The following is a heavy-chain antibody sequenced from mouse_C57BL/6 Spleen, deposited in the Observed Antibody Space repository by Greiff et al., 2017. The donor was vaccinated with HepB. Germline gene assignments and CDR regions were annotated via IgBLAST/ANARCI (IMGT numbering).Heavy chain of an antibody. V-gene: IGHV1-52*01. CDR1: GYTFTSYW. CDR2: IDPSDSET. J-gene: IGHJ4*01. D-gene: IGHD1-1*01. Sequence: QVQLKQPGAELVRPGSSVKLSCKASGYTFTSYWMHWVKQRPIQGLEWIGNIDPSDSETHYNQKFKDKATLTVDKSSSTAYRQLSSLTSEASAVYFYASAGNYDYAMDYWGPGTSVTVSS. CDR3: ASAGNYDYAMDY.